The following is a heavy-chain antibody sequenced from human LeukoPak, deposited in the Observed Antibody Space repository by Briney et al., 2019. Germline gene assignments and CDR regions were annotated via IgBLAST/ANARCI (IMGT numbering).Heavy chain of an antibody. D-gene: IGHD6-19*01. V-gene: IGHV3-15*01. CDR3: TTGSGWFYYYYYYMDV. CDR1: GFTFSNAW. Sequence: GGSLRLSCAASGFTFSNAWMSWVRQAPGKGLEWVGRIKSKTDGGTTDYAAPVKGRFAISRDDSKNTLYLQMNSLKTEDTAVYYCTTGSGWFYYYYYYMDVWGKGTTVTVSS. CDR2: IKSKTDGGTT. J-gene: IGHJ6*03.